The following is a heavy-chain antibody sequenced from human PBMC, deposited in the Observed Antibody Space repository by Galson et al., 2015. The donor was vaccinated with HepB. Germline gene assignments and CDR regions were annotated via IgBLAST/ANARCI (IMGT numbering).Heavy chain of an antibody. D-gene: IGHD2-15*01. V-gene: IGHV6-1*01. J-gene: IGHJ6*02. Sequence: CAISGDSVSSNSAAWNWIRQSPSRGLEWLGRTYYRSKWYNDYAVSVKSRITINPDTSKNQFSLKLSSVTAADTAVYYCARDRRYCSGGSCYGYYGMDVWGQGTTVTVSS. CDR1: GDSVSSNSAA. CDR3: ARDRRYCSGGSCYGYYGMDV. CDR2: TYYRSKWYN.